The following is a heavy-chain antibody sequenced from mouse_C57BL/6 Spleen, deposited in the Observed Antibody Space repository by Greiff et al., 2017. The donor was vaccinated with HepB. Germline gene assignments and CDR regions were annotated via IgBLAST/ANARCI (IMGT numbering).Heavy chain of an antibody. CDR1: GFTFSDYG. D-gene: IGHD1-1*01. J-gene: IGHJ4*01. CDR3: ASIRYYYAMDY. CDR2: ISSGSSTI. Sequence: DVMLVESGGGLVKPGGSLKLSCAASGFTFSDYGMHWVRQAPEKGLEWVAYISSGSSTIYYADTVKGRFTISRDNAKNTLFLQMTSLRSEETAMYYCASIRYYYAMDYWGQGTSVTVSS. V-gene: IGHV5-17*01.